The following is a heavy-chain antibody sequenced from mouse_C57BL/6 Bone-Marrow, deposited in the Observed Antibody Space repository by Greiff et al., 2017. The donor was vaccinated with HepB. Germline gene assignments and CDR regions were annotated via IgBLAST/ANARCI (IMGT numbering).Heavy chain of an antibody. V-gene: IGHV2-2*01. CDR2: IWSGGST. D-gene: IGHD6-1*01. Sequence: VMLVESGPGLVQPSQSLSITCTVSGFSFTSYGVHWVRQSPGKGLEWLGVIWSGGSTDYNAAFISRLSISKDNSKSQVFFKMNSLQADDTAIYYCAIGGPSGFAYWGQGTLVTVSA. J-gene: IGHJ3*01. CDR1: GFSFTSYG. CDR3: AIGGPSGFAY.